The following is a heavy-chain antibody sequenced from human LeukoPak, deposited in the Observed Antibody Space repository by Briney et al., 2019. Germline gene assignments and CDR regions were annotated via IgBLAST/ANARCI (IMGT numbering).Heavy chain of an antibody. V-gene: IGHV3-30*02. J-gene: IGHJ4*02. CDR1: GFTFSSYG. CDR3: ARLDRETYCSSTSCYVY. Sequence: GGSLRLPCAASGFTFSSYGMHWVRQAPGKGLEWVAFIRCDGSNKYYADSVKGRFTISRDNSKNTLYLQMNSLRAEDTAVYYCARLDRETYCSSTSCYVYWGQGTLVTVSS. CDR2: IRCDGSNK. D-gene: IGHD2-2*01.